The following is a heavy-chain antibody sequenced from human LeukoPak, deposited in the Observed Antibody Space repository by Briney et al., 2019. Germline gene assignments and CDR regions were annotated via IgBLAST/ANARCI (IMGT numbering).Heavy chain of an antibody. V-gene: IGHV4-4*07. J-gene: IGHJ4*02. D-gene: IGHD6-19*01. Sequence: SETLSLTCTVSGGSISSYYWSWIRQPAGKGLEWIGRLYTSGGTNYNPSLKSRVTMSVDKSKNQFSLKLSSVTAADTAVYYCARDGSGWYQYYFDYWGQGTLLTVSS. CDR2: LYTSGGT. CDR3: ARDGSGWYQYYFDY. CDR1: GGSISSYY.